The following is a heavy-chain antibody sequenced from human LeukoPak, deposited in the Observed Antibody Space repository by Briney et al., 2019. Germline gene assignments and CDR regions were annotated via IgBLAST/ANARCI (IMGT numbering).Heavy chain of an antibody. CDR1: GSTSSRNF. D-gene: IGHD1-26*01. J-gene: IGHJ4*02. CDR2: IDQDGSEK. V-gene: IGHV3-7*01. CDR3: ASGAGWESGY. Sequence: GRSLRLSCAVSGSTSSRNFMSWVRQTPEKGLEWVANIDQDGSEKNYVDSVKGRFTISRDNAKNSLFLRMNSLRAEDTAIYYCASGAGWESGYWGQGTLVTVSS.